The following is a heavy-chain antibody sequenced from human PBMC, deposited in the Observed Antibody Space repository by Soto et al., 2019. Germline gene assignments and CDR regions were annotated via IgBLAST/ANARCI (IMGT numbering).Heavy chain of an antibody. D-gene: IGHD2-2*01. CDR3: AREYCSSASCYGPDF. CDR2: ISGHDGNT. V-gene: IGHV1-18*01. CDR1: GYSLTSYG. J-gene: IGHJ4*02. Sequence: QVQLVQSGAEVKMPGASVKVSCKASGYSLTSYGISWVRQAPGQGLEWMGWISGHDGNTKYTQKLPGRVTVTTDTSTSTAYMDLRSLRSDDTPVYYCAREYCSSASCYGPDFWGQGTLVTVSS.